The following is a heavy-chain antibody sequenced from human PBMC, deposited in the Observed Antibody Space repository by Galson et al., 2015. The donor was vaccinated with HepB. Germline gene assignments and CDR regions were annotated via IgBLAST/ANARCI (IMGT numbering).Heavy chain of an antibody. CDR1: GGTFSSYA. D-gene: IGHD6-19*01. J-gene: IGHJ4*02. CDR3: ARVRGQWLVQYYFDY. Sequence: SVKVSCKASGGTFSSYAISWVRQAPGQGLEWMGGITPIFGTANYAQKFQGRVTITADESTSTAYMELSSLRSEDTAVYYCARVRGQWLVQYYFDYWGQGTLVTVSS. CDR2: ITPIFGTA. V-gene: IGHV1-69*13.